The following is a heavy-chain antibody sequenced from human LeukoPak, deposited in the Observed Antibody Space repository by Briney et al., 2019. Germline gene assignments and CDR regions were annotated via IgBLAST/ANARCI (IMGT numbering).Heavy chain of an antibody. CDR3: AKDLLRWSFDY. CDR2: IATDNTV. D-gene: IGHD4-23*01. CDR1: GFILSSSE. V-gene: IGHV3-48*03. Sequence: PGGSLRLSCVASGFILSSSEINWVRRAPGEGLEWVSFIATDNTVYYADSVKGRFTISRDKSKNTLYLQMNSLRADDTAVYYCAKDLLRWSFDYWGQGTLVTVSS. J-gene: IGHJ4*02.